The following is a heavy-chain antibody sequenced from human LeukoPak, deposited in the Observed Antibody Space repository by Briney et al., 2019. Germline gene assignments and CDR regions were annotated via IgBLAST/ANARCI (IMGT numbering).Heavy chain of an antibody. J-gene: IGHJ4*02. CDR3: AREPGYSGYDYNFDY. V-gene: IGHV1-69*04. Sequence: ASVKVSCKASGGTFSSYAISWVRQAPGQGLEWMGRIIPILGIANYAQKIQGRVTITADKSTSTAYMELSSLRSEDTAVYYCAREPGYSGYDYNFDYWGQGTLVTVSS. CDR2: IIPILGIA. CDR1: GGTFSSYA. D-gene: IGHD5-12*01.